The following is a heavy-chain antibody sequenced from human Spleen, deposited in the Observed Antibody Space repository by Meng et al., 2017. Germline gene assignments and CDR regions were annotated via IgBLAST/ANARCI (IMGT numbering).Heavy chain of an antibody. CDR1: GDSVSSKSAA. D-gene: IGHD6-19*01. CDR3: VMSSGWVRTGFDP. J-gene: IGHJ5*02. CDR2: TYYRSKWYN. V-gene: IGHV6-1*01. Sequence: QPHLQQSGPGLVNPSQTPPSPPAISGDSVSSKSAAGNWIRQSPSRGLEWLGRTYYRSKWYNDYALSMKSRVTINPDTSKNQFSMQVNSVTPEDTAVYYCVMSSGWVRTGFDPWGQGTLVTVSS.